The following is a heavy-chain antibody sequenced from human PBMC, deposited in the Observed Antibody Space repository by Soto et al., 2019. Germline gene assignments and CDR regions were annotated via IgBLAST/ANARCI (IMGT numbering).Heavy chain of an antibody. J-gene: IGHJ4*02. CDR2: ISGSGGST. D-gene: IGHD5-18*01. Sequence: PGGSLRLSCAASGFTFSSYAMSWVRQAPGKGLEWVSAISGSGGSTYYADSVKGRFTISRDNSKNTLYLQMNSLRAEDTAVYYCAKDLSRGYSYGYPSFDYWGQGTLVTVSS. CDR1: GFTFSSYA. V-gene: IGHV3-23*01. CDR3: AKDLSRGYSYGYPSFDY.